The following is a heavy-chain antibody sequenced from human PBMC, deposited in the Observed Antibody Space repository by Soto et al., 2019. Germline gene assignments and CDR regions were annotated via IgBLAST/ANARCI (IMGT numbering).Heavy chain of an antibody. V-gene: IGHV4-4*02. Sequence: LSLTCAVSGGSISSSNWWSWVRQPPGKGLEWIGEIYHSGSTNYNPSLKSRVTISLDTSKSQFSLRLSSVTAADTAVYYCATIPSPYYYGMDVWGQGTTVTVSS. CDR3: ATIPSPYYYGMDV. CDR2: IYHSGST. CDR1: GGSISSSNW. J-gene: IGHJ6*02. D-gene: IGHD2-21*01.